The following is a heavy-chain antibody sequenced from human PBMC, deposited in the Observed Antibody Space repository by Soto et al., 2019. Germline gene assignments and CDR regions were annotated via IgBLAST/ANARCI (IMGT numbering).Heavy chain of an antibody. Sequence: EVQLLESGGDFVQPGGSLRLSCAASGFSFSTSAMSWVRQAPGKGLQWVSAITAGGDGAYYEDSVRGRFTISRDNFKNALYLQMNSLRAEDTAIYYCARRSSSWYFDYWGQGTLVTVSS. CDR3: ARRSSSWYFDY. CDR1: GFSFSTSA. J-gene: IGHJ4*02. CDR2: ITAGGDGA. V-gene: IGHV3-23*01. D-gene: IGHD6-13*01.